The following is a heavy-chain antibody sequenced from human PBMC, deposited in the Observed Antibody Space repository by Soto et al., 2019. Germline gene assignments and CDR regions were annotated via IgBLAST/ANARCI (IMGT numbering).Heavy chain of an antibody. CDR2: IYHSGST. J-gene: IGHJ3*02. V-gene: IGHV4-4*02. CDR1: GGSISSSNW. D-gene: IGHD1-26*01. CDR3: ARLAGTSGSYYTELNAFDI. Sequence: QVQLQESGPGLVKPSGTLSLTCAVSGGSISSSNWWSWVRQPPGKGLEWIGEIYHSGSTNYNPSLKRIGAISVGESKNQFSLRLSSVTAADTAVYYCARLAGTSGSYYTELNAFDIWGQGTMVTVSS.